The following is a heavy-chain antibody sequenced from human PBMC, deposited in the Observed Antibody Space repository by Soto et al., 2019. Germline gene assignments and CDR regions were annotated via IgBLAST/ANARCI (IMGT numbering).Heavy chain of an antibody. Sequence: QVQLVQSGAEVKKPGSSVKVSCKASGGTFSSYAISWVRQAPGQGLEWMGGSIPIFGTANYAQKFQGRVTITADESTSTAYMELSSLRSEDTAVYYCAREDTAMASPKYYYYGMDVWGQGTTVTVSS. CDR1: GGTFSSYA. CDR3: AREDTAMASPKYYYYGMDV. D-gene: IGHD5-18*01. V-gene: IGHV1-69*12. CDR2: SIPIFGTA. J-gene: IGHJ6*02.